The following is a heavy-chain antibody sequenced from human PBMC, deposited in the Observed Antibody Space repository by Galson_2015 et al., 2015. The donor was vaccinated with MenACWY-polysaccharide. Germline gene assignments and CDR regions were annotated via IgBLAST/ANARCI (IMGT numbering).Heavy chain of an antibody. V-gene: IGHV1-3*01. Sequence: SVKVSCKASRYRFTSYGIHWLRQAPGQRPEWMGWINVGNGNTKSSQKFRGRVNITRDTSATTVHMELSSLRSEDTAVYYCARDKQTIYGVEIVGFYLDRWGQGALVTVSS. CDR1: RYRFTSYG. D-gene: IGHD3-3*02. J-gene: IGHJ4*02. CDR2: INVGNGNT. CDR3: ARDKQTIYGVEIVGFYLDR.